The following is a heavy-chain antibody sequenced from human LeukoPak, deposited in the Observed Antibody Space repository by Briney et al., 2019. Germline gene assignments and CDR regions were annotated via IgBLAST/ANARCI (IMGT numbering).Heavy chain of an antibody. J-gene: IGHJ4*02. CDR1: GYTFTSYG. CDR3: TSTGYSGHDPLHY. V-gene: IGHV1-18*01. CDR2: VSAYNGNT. D-gene: IGHD5-12*01. Sequence: ASVKVSCKASGYTFTSYGISWVRQAPGQGLEWMGWVSAYNGNTKYAQTLQGRVTMTTDTSTSTAYMELRSLRSDDTAVYYCTSTGYSGHDPLHYWGRGTLVTVSS.